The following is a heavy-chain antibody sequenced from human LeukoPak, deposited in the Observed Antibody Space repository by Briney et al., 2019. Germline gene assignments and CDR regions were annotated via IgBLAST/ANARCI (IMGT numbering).Heavy chain of an antibody. CDR3: AKHSPLGVVILVYGMDV. D-gene: IGHD3-3*01. CDR2: ISGSGGST. CDR1: GFTFSSYA. Sequence: GGSLRLSCAASGFTFSSYAMSWVRQAPGKGLEWVSAISGSGGSTYYADSVKGRFTISRDNSKNTLYLQMNSLRAEDTAVYYCAKHSPLGVVILVYGMDVWGQGTTVTVSS. J-gene: IGHJ6*02. V-gene: IGHV3-23*01.